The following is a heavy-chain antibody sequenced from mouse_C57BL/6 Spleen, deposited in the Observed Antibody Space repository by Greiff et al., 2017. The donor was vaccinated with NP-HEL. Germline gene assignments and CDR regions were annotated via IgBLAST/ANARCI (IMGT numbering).Heavy chain of an antibody. V-gene: IGHV1-61*01. Sequence: QVQLQQPGAELVRPGSSVKLSCKASGYTFTSSWMDWVKQRPGQGLEWIGNIYPSDSETHYNQKFKDKATLTVDKSSSTAYMQLSSLTSEDSAVYYCARWSNLLDYWGQGTTLTVSS. CDR1: GYTFTSSW. J-gene: IGHJ2*01. D-gene: IGHD2-5*01. CDR3: ARWSNLLDY. CDR2: IYPSDSET.